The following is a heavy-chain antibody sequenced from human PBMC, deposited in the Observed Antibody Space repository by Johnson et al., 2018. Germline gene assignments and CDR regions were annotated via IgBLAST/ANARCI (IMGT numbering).Heavy chain of an antibody. CDR3: VIDKPPETYSETFYALDV. Sequence: QVQLVESGAEVQKPGSSVKVSCKDSGGTFSRNAISWVRQAPGQGPEWMGGVIPISGTTNYAKQFQGRVVITADESTSTAYMDLSSLRSEDTAVYYCVIDKPPETYSETFYALDVWGQGTTVTFSS. V-gene: IGHV1-69*01. CDR2: VIPISGTT. D-gene: IGHD2-15*01. CDR1: GGTFSRNA. J-gene: IGHJ6*02.